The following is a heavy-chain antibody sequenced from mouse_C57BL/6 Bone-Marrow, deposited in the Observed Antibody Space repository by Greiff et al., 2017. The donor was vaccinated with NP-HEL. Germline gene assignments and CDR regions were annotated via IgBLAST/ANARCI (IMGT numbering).Heavy chain of an antibody. J-gene: IGHJ1*03. CDR2: ILPGSGST. CDR3: ARPCYNYVSSFGYFDV. CDR1: GYTFTGYW. Sequence: VQLQQSGAELMKPGASVKLSCKATGYTFTGYWIEWVKQRPGHGLEWIGEILPGSGSTNYNEKFKGKATFTADTSSNTSYMQLSSLTTEDSAIYYCARPCYNYVSSFGYFDVWGTGTTVTVSS. D-gene: IGHD1-1*01. V-gene: IGHV1-9*01.